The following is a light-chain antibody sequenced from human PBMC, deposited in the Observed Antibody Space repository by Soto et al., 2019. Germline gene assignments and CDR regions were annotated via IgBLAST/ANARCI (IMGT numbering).Light chain of an antibody. J-gene: IGLJ2*01. CDR3: CSYAGCRALGVI. CDR1: SSDVGSYNL. Sequence: QSVLTQPASVSGSPGQSITISCIGTSSDVGSYNLVSWYQQHPGKAPKVMIYEVSKRPSGVSNRFSGSKSGNTASLTISGLQAEDEADYYCCSYAGCRALGVIFGGDTKVTVL. CDR2: EVS. V-gene: IGLV2-23*02.